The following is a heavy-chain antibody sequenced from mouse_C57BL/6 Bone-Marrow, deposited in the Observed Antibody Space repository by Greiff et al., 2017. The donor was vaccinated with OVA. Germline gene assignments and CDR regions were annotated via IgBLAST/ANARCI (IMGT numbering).Heavy chain of an antibody. V-gene: IGHV1-52*01. CDR1: GYTFTSYW. CDR2: IDPSDSET. J-gene: IGHJ1*03. CDR3: ARWVLDWYCDD. Sequence: QVQLQQPGAELVRPGSSVKLSCKASGYTFTSYWMHWVKQRPIQGLEWIGNIDPSDSETHYNQKFKDKATLTVDKSSSTAYMQLSSLTSEDSAVYYCARWVLDWYCDDWGTGTTVTVSS. D-gene: IGHD2-3*01.